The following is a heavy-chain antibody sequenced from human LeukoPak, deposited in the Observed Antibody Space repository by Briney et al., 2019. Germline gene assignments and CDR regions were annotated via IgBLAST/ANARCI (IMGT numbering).Heavy chain of an antibody. V-gene: IGHV4-61*02. CDR3: ARDYVYGYSYGFYYYYMDV. CDR2: IYTSGST. J-gene: IGHJ6*03. Sequence: SQTLSLTCTVSGGSISSGSYYWSWIRQPAGKGLEWIGRIYTSGSTNYNPSLKSRVTISVDTSKNQFSLKLSSMTAADTAVYYCARDYVYGYSYGFYYYYMDVWGKGTTVTVSS. D-gene: IGHD5-18*01. CDR1: GGSISSGSYY.